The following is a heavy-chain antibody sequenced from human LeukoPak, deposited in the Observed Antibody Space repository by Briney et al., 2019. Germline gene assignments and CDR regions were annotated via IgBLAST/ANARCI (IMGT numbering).Heavy chain of an antibody. CDR1: GGSISSSSYY. Sequence: SETLSLTCTVSGGSISSSSYYWGWIRQPPGKGLEWIGSIYYSGSTYYNPSLKSRVTISVDTSKNQFSLKLSSVTAADTAVYYCARHYYGSRVVREYYYYYYMDVWGKGTTVTVSS. D-gene: IGHD3-10*01. V-gene: IGHV4-39*07. J-gene: IGHJ6*03. CDR3: ARHYYGSRVVREYYYYYYMDV. CDR2: IYYSGST.